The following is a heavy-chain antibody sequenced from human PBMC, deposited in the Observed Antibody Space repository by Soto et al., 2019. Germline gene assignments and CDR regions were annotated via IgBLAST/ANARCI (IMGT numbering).Heavy chain of an antibody. V-gene: IGHV4-31*03. Sequence: LSLTCSVSGGSVSRGAYYWSWIRQHPGTGLEWLGYIYYSGSTYYNPSLRSRLTMSLDTSKNQFSLKVTSVTAADTAVYYCARGTCDSTNCHLDYWGQGTLVTVSS. D-gene: IGHD2-2*01. J-gene: IGHJ4*02. CDR3: ARGTCDSTNCHLDY. CDR2: IYYSGST. CDR1: GGSVSRGAYY.